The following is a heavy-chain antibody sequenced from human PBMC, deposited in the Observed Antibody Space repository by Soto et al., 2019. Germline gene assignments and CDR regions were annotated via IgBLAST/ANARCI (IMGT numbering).Heavy chain of an antibody. V-gene: IGHV4-39*01. J-gene: IGHJ3*02. CDR3: ARQYGAPDAFDI. CDR2: IYYSGST. D-gene: IGHD4-17*01. CDR1: GGSISSSSYY. Sequence: QLQLQESGPGLVKPSETLSLTCTVSGGSISSSSYYWGWIRQPPGKGLEWIGSIYYSGSTYYNPSLKSRVTIAVDTSKNQFSLKLSSVTAADTAVYYCARQYGAPDAFDIWGQGTMVTVSS.